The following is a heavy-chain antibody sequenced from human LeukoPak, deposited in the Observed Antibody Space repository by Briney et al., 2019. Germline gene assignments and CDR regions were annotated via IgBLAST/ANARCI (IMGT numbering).Heavy chain of an antibody. D-gene: IGHD2-2*01. CDR1: GGTFSSYA. CDR3: ARDYNYCSSTSCSSLGY. V-gene: IGHV1-18*01. Sequence: EASVKVSCKASGGTFSSYAISWVRQAPGQGLEWMGWISAYNGNTNYAQKLQGRVTMTIDTSTSTAYMELRSLISDDTAVYYCARDYNYCSSTSCSSLGYWGQGTLVTVSS. CDR2: ISAYNGNT. J-gene: IGHJ4*02.